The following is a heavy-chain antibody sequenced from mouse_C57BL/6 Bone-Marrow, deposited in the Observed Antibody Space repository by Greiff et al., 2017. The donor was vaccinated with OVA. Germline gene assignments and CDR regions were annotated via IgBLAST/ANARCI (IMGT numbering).Heavy chain of an antibody. V-gene: IGHV1-42*01. CDR2: INPSNGGT. CDR1: GYSFTGYY. Sequence: EVQLQQSGPELVKPGASVKISCKASGYSFTGYYMNWVKQSPEKSLEWIGEINPSNGGTTYNQKFKAKATLTVDKSSSTAYMQLKSLTSEDSAVYYCARFYYGYLYYFDYWGQGTTLTVSS. J-gene: IGHJ2*01. CDR3: ARFYYGYLYYFDY. D-gene: IGHD2-2*01.